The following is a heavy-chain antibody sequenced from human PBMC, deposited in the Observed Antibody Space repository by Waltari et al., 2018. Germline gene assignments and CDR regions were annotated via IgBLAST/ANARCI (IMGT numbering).Heavy chain of an antibody. Sequence: QVQLQESGPGLVKPSQTLSLTCTVSGGSISSGQSYWRWLRQTAGKGLEWIGSIYASGSTKDNPSLKSRVTISIDTSKNQFSLKLSSVTAADTAVYYCAREGCINGVCSWYFDLWGRGTLVTVSS. CDR2: IYASGST. D-gene: IGHD2-8*01. CDR1: GGSISSGQSY. CDR3: AREGCINGVCSWYFDL. J-gene: IGHJ2*01. V-gene: IGHV4-61*02.